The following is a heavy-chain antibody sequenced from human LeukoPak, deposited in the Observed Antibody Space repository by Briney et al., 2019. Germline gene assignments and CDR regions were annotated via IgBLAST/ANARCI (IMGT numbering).Heavy chain of an antibody. CDR2: ISRSGSTK. V-gene: IGHV3-11*04. Sequence: GGSLRLSRAASGFTLSDYNMRWIRQAPGKGLEWVSSISRSGSTKYYADSVKGRFTISRDNSKNTLYLQMSSLRAEDTAVYYCATAGGQLIHGFGYFEYWGQGTLVTVSS. CDR3: ATAGGQLIHGFGYFEY. CDR1: GFTLSDYN. J-gene: IGHJ4*02. D-gene: IGHD1-1*01.